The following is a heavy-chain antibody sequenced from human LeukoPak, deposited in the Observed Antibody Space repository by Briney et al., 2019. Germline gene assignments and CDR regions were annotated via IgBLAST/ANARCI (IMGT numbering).Heavy chain of an antibody. CDR1: GFTFSSHG. CDR2: ISGSGDTT. J-gene: IGHJ4*02. CDR3: AKVTPIQLWFGGDY. D-gene: IGHD5-18*01. Sequence: PGGTLRLSCAASGFTFSSHGMSWVRQAPGKGLEWVSGISGSGDTTWYADSVQGRFTISRDNSKNTLYLQMNSLRAEDTAVYYCAKVTPIQLWFGGDYWGQGTLVTVSS. V-gene: IGHV3-23*01.